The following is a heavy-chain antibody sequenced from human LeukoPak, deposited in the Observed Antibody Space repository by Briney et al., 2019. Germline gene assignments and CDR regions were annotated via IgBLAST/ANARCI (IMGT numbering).Heavy chain of an antibody. J-gene: IGHJ4*02. D-gene: IGHD1-26*01. CDR3: ARDLIVGATINYYFDY. CDR2: ISDSSSTI. V-gene: IGHV3-48*01. Sequence: GGSLRLSCAASGFTVSSNYMSWVRQAPGKGLEWVSYISDSSSTIYYADSVKGRFTISRDNAKNSLYLRMNSLRAEDTAVYYCARDLIVGATINYYFDYWGQGTLVTVSS. CDR1: GFTVSSNY.